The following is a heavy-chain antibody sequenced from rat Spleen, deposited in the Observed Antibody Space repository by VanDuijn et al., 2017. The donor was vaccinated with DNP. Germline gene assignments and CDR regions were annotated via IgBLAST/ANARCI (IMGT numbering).Heavy chain of an antibody. CDR3: TRDYPGTSFDY. J-gene: IGHJ2*01. V-gene: IGHV2-1*01. Sequence: QVELKGSGPGLVQPSETLSLTCTVSGFSLTSNSVHWVRQPPGKGLEWVGAIWSGGSTDYNSALKSRLSISRDTSKSQVFLKMNSLQTEDTAIYFCTRDYPGTSFDYWGQGVMVTVSS. CDR1: GFSLTSNS. CDR2: IWSGGST. D-gene: IGHD1-4*01.